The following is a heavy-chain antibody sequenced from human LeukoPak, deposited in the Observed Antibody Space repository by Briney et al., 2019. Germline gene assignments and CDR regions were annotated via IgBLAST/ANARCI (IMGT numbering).Heavy chain of an antibody. Sequence: GGSLRLSCAASGFTFSSYWMSWVRQAPGKGLEWVANIKQDGSEKYYVDSVKGRFTISRDNAKNSLYLQMNSLRAEDTAVYYCAKDPDYYDSSGYFSLDYWGQGTLVTVSS. D-gene: IGHD3-22*01. CDR1: GFTFSSYW. CDR3: AKDPDYYDSSGYFSLDY. V-gene: IGHV3-7*01. CDR2: IKQDGSEK. J-gene: IGHJ4*02.